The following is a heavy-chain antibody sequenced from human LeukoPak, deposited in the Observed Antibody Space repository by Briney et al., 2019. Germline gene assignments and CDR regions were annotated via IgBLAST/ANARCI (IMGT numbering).Heavy chain of an antibody. Sequence: PGGSLRLSCAASGFTFSSYGMSWVRQAPGKGLEWVSAISGSGGSTYYADSVKGRFTISRDNSKNTLYLQMNSLRAEDTAVYYCAKDNGGYTNYYYYYMDVWGKGTTVTISS. D-gene: IGHD5-18*01. CDR2: ISGSGGST. CDR1: GFTFSSYG. CDR3: AKDNGGYTNYYYYYMDV. V-gene: IGHV3-23*01. J-gene: IGHJ6*03.